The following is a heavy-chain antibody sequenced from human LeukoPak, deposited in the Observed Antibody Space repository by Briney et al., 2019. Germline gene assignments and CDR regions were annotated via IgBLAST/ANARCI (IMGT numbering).Heavy chain of an antibody. CDR3: ARAGRRLFGVLIPLSFDY. D-gene: IGHD3-3*01. V-gene: IGHV1-2*02. CDR2: LNPNTGVT. J-gene: IGHJ4*02. CDR1: GYIFIGYF. Sequence: ASVKVSCKTSGYIFIGYFIHWVRQAPGQGLEWMGWLNPNTGVTNPAQKFRGRFTMTRDTAMGTAYMELTSLRSDDTAVYYCARAGRRLFGVLIPLSFDYWGQGTPVTVSS.